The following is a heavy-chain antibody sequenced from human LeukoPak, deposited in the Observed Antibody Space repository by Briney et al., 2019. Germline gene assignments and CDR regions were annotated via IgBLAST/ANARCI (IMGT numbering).Heavy chain of an antibody. CDR2: IIPIFGTA. Sequence: ASVKVSCQASVGTLSSYAISWVRQAAGQGLEWMGRIIPIFGTANYAQKLQGRATITTDETMSTAYIELSSLRSEDTAVYYCASYSSGWSYYYYMYVWGKGTTVTVSS. CDR3: ASYSSGWSYYYYMYV. J-gene: IGHJ6*03. CDR1: VGTLSSYA. V-gene: IGHV1-69*05. D-gene: IGHD6-19*01.